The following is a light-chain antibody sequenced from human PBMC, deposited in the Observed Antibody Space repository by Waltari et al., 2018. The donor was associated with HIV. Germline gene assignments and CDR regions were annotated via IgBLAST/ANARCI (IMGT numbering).Light chain of an antibody. CDR3: QQYNNWRRT. CDR2: GAS. CDR1: QSVRTN. V-gene: IGKV3-15*01. Sequence: EIVITPSPATLSVSPGERATLSCRASQSVRTNLAWYQQIPGQAPRLPIYGASTRASGIPVRFSGSGSGTEFTLTISSLQSEDFAVYYCQQYNNWRRTFGGGTKVEIK. J-gene: IGKJ4*01.